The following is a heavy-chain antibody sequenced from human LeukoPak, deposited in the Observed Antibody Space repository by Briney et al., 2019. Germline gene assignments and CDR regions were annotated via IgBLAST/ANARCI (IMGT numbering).Heavy chain of an antibody. J-gene: IGHJ3*01. D-gene: IGHD4-17*01. Sequence: GGSLSLSCAASGLTFSNYAMTWVRQAPGKGLDWVSSITAGGGTSYTDSVKGRFTVYRDNSKNTLYLQMNSLRAGDTALYYCAKDPNGDYVGAFDSWGQGTMVTVSS. CDR1: GLTFSNYA. V-gene: IGHV3-23*01. CDR3: AKDPNGDYVGAFDS. CDR2: ITAGGGT.